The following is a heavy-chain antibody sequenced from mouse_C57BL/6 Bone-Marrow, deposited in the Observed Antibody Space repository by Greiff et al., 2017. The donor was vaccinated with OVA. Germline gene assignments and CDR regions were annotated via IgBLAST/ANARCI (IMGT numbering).Heavy chain of an antibody. Sequence: VQLQQSGPELVKPGASVKMSCKASGYTFTDYNMHWVKQSHGKSLEWIGYINPNNGGTSYNQKFKGKATLTVNKSSSTAYMELRSLTSEDSAVYYCAITTVVAHWYFDVWGTGTTVTVSS. D-gene: IGHD1-1*01. J-gene: IGHJ1*03. V-gene: IGHV1-22*01. CDR1: GYTFTDYN. CDR2: INPNNGGT. CDR3: AITTVVAHWYFDV.